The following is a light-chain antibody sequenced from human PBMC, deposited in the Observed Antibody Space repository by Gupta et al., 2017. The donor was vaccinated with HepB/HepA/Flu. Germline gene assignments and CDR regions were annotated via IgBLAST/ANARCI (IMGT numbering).Light chain of an antibody. Sequence: QLMVTQSSSASASLGSRVNLPCPLSSGYSHYSIGWHQQQPGKAPRFLMKVESSGRYNKGSGIPDRFSGSSSGAARYLTISNLQSEDEADYYCETWDSNIRVFGGGTKLTVL. J-gene: IGLJ2*01. CDR2: VESSGRY. CDR1: SGYSHYS. CDR3: ETWDSNIRV. V-gene: IGLV4-60*03.